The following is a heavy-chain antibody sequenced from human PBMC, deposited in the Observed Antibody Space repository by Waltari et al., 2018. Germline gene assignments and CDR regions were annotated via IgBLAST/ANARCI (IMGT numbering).Heavy chain of an antibody. J-gene: IGHJ3*02. Sequence: EVQLVQSGAEVKKPGESLKISCKGSGYSFTSYWIGWVRQMPGKGLEWMGIIYPGDSDPRYSPSCQGQVTISADKSISTAYLQWSSLKASDTAMYYCARPTDYYGSGSYYQGDAFDIWGQGTMVTVSS. V-gene: IGHV5-51*03. CDR3: ARPTDYYGSGSYYQGDAFDI. D-gene: IGHD3-10*01. CDR1: GYSFTSYW. CDR2: IYPGDSDP.